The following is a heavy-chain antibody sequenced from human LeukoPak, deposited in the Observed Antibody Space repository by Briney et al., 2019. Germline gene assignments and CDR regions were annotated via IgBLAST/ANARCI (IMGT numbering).Heavy chain of an antibody. CDR2: IYPGDSDT. J-gene: IGHJ5*02. CDR1: GYTFTDYW. V-gene: IGHV5-51*01. Sequence: GESLKISCKGSGYTFTDYWIDWVRQMPGKGLEWMGMIYPGDSDTRYSPSFQGQVTISVDKSIRTVYLQWSSLRASDTAMYYCVRHLRIYNWFDPWGQGTLVTVSS. CDR3: VRHLRIYNWFDP. D-gene: IGHD2/OR15-2a*01.